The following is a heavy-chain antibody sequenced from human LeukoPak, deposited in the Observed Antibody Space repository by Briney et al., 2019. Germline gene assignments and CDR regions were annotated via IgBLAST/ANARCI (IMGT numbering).Heavy chain of an antibody. J-gene: IGHJ4*02. CDR2: IIPIFGTA. V-gene: IGHV1-69*06. CDR1: GGTFSSYA. Sequence: ASVKVSCKASGGTFSSYAISWVRQAPGQGLEWMGGIIPIFGTANYAQKFQGRVTITADKSTSTAYMELSSLRSEDTAMYYCARDLQEGYFDYWGQGTLVTVSS. CDR3: ARDLQEGYFDY.